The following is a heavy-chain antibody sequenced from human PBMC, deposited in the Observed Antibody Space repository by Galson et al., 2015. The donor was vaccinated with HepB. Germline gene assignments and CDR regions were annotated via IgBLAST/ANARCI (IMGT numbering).Heavy chain of an antibody. V-gene: IGHV3-7*01. CDR3: AKDRQAYYYDSSGYYVDY. CDR1: GFTFSSYW. D-gene: IGHD3-22*01. CDR2: MKQDGSEK. J-gene: IGHJ4*02. Sequence: SLRLSCAASGFTFSSYWMNWVRQAPGKGLEWVANMKQDGSEKYYVDSVKGRFTISRDNAESSLYLQMNSLRVEDTAIYYCAKDRQAYYYDSSGYYVDYWGQGTLVTVSS.